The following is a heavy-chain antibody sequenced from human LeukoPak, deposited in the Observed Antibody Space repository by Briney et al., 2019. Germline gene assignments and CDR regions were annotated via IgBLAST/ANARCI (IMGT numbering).Heavy chain of an antibody. CDR2: IIPIFGTA. CDR1: GGTFSSYA. Sequence: GASVKVSCKASGGTFSSYAISWVRQAPGQGLEWMGGIIPIFGTANYAQKFQGRVMITADESTSTAYMELSSLRSEDTAVYYCARGGCSGGSCYSRFRFDYWGQGTLVTVSS. D-gene: IGHD2-15*01. J-gene: IGHJ4*02. CDR3: ARGGCSGGSCYSRFRFDY. V-gene: IGHV1-69*13.